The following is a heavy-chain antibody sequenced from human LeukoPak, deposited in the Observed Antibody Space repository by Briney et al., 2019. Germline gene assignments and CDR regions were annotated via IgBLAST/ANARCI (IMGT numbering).Heavy chain of an antibody. CDR1: GFTFSSYA. Sequence: QSGGSLRLSCAASGFTFSSYAMSWVRQAPGKGLEWVSAISGSGGSTYYADSVKGRFTISRDNSKNTLYLQMNSLRAEDTAVYYCAKDSTYDSSGYYYVWGQGTLVTVSS. CDR2: ISGSGGST. V-gene: IGHV3-23*01. J-gene: IGHJ4*02. D-gene: IGHD3-22*01. CDR3: AKDSTYDSSGYYYV.